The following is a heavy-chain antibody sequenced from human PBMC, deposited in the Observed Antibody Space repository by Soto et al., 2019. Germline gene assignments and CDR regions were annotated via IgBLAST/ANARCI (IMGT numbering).Heavy chain of an antibody. J-gene: IGHJ4*02. V-gene: IGHV2-5*02. CDR2: IYWDDDK. Sequence: QITLKESGPTLVKPTQPLTLTCTFSGFSLRNSGVGVGWIRQPPGKALEWLALIYWDDDKRYSPSLKSRLTITKDTSKNQVVLTMTNMDPVDTATYYCAHLTTGGFYFDSWGQGTLFTVSS. D-gene: IGHD4-17*01. CDR1: GFSLRNSGVG. CDR3: AHLTTGGFYFDS.